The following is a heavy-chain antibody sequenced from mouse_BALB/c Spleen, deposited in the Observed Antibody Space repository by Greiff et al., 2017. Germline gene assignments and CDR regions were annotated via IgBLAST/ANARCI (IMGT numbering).Heavy chain of an antibody. D-gene: IGHD2-4*01. CDR1: GFTFSSYT. Sequence: EVQLVESGGGLVQPGGSLKLSCAASGFTFSSYTMSWVRQTPEKRLEWVAYISNGGGSTYYPDTVKGRFTISRDNAKNTLYLQMSSLKSEDTAMYYCARLMITRAMDYWGQGTSVTVSS. CDR2: ISNGGGST. CDR3: ARLMITRAMDY. V-gene: IGHV5-12-2*01. J-gene: IGHJ4*01.